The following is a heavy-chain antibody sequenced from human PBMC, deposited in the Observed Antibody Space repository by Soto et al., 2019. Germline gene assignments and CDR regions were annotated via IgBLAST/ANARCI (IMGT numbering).Heavy chain of an antibody. CDR2: IIPIFGTA. J-gene: IGHJ6*02. CDR1: GGTFSSYA. CDR3: VYDFWSGFPPPYYYGMDV. D-gene: IGHD3-3*01. V-gene: IGHV1-69*06. Sequence: QVQLVQSGAEVKKPGSSVKVSCKASGGTFSSYAISWVRQAPGQGLEWMGGIIPIFGTANYAQKLQGRVTITADKSTSTAYMELSSLRSEDTAVYYCVYDFWSGFPPPYYYGMDVWGQGTTVTVSS.